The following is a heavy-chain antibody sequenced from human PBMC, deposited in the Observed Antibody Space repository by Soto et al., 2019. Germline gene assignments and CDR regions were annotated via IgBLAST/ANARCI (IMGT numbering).Heavy chain of an antibody. D-gene: IGHD1-7*01. CDR1: GFTFSSYD. J-gene: IGHJ4*02. V-gene: IGHV3-64*01. CDR3: VRLVSGNYDY. CDR2: ISSNGGTT. Sequence: EVQLAESGGGMVQPGGSLRLSCVASGFTFSSYDMHWVRQAPGKGLEYVSSISSNGGTTYYGNSVKGRFTFSRDNSKNTLYLQMGSLRAEDMAVDYCVRLVSGNYDYWGQGTLVTVSS.